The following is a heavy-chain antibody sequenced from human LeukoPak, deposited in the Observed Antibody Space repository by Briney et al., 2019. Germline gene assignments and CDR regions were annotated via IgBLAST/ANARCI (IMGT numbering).Heavy chain of an antibody. CDR1: GDSISSYYW. CDR2: IYWNDDK. D-gene: IGHD3-22*01. J-gene: IGHJ4*02. V-gene: IGHV2-5*01. CDR3: AHRAGTYDGSDFCYGGLDY. Sequence: TLSLTCTVSGDSISSYYWSWIRQPPGKALEWLALIYWNDDKRHSPSLKSRLTITKDTSKNQVVLTMTNMDPVDTATYYCAHRAGTYDGSDFCYGGLDYWGQGTLVTVSS.